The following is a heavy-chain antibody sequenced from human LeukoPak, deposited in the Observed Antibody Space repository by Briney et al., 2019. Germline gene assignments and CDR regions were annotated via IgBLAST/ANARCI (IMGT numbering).Heavy chain of an antibody. CDR3: ARGSSWYGPSFDY. Sequence: SVKVSCKASGYTFTSYDINWVRQAPGQGLEWMGGIIPIFGTANYAQKFQGRVTITADKSTSTAYMELSSLRSEDTAVYYCARGSSWYGPSFDYWGQGILVTVSS. CDR2: IIPIFGTA. J-gene: IGHJ4*02. V-gene: IGHV1-69*06. CDR1: GYTFTSYD. D-gene: IGHD6-13*01.